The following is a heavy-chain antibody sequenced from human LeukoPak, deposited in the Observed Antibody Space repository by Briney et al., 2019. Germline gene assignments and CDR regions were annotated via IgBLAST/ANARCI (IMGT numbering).Heavy chain of an antibody. CDR3: ARRTNYYGSGSYSAFDI. CDR1: GGSISSGGYY. J-gene: IGHJ3*02. Sequence: SQTLSLTCTVSGGSISSGGYYWSWIRQHPGKGLEWIGYIYYSGSTYYNPSLKSRVTISVDTSKNQFSLKLSSVTAADTAVYYCARRTNYYGSGSYSAFDIWGQGTMVTVSS. D-gene: IGHD3-10*01. V-gene: IGHV4-31*03. CDR2: IYYSGST.